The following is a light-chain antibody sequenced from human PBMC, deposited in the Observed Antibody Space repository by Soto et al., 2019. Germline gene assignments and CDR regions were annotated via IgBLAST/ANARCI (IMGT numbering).Light chain of an antibody. J-gene: IGKJ1*01. V-gene: IGKV3-15*01. CDR3: QQYNNWPRPWT. CDR1: QSVSSN. Sequence: EIVMTQSPATLSVSPGERATLSCRASQSVSSNLAWYQQKPGQAPRLLIYGASTRATGSPARFSGSGSGTEFTLTISSLQSEDFAVYYCQQYNNWPRPWTFGQGTKVEIK. CDR2: GAS.